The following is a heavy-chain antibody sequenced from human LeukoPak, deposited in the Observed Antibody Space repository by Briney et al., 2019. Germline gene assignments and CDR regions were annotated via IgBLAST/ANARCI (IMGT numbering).Heavy chain of an antibody. V-gene: IGHV4-59*08. CDR3: ARHRGYYSSSYDY. J-gene: IGHJ4*02. CDR2: IYYSGST. D-gene: IGHD6-13*01. CDR1: GGSFSGYY. Sequence: PSETLSLTCAVYGGSFSGYYWSWIRQPPGKGLEWIGYIYYSGSTYYNPSLKSRVTISVDTSKNQFSLKLSSVTAADTAVYYCARHRGYYSSSYDYWGQGTLATVSS.